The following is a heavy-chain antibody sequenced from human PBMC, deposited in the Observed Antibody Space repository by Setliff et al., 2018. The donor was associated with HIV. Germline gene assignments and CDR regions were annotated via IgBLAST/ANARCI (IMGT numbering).Heavy chain of an antibody. V-gene: IGHV3-7*03. CDR3: VRDPIEGYPDYFDY. CDR2: ISPDGSAT. Sequence: GGSLRLSCAASGFTFSSAWMGWVRQAPAKGLEWAANISPDGSATYYVDSVKGRFTISRDNSKNTLFLQMNSLRPEDTATYYCVRDPIEGYPDYFDYWGQGTLVTVSS. J-gene: IGHJ4*02. D-gene: IGHD1-26*01. CDR1: GFTFSSAW.